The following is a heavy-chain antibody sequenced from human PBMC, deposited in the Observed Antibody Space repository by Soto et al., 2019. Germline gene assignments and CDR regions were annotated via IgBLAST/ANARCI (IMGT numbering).Heavy chain of an antibody. CDR2: IYNNGRT. D-gene: IGHD5-12*01. CDR3: ARGRDGYNFASFDI. CDR1: GGSISGFY. J-gene: IGHJ3*02. V-gene: IGHV4-59*01. Sequence: ETLSLTCTVSGGSISGFYWSWIRQPPGKGREWIAYIYNNGRTNYNPSLRSRVSISVDTSTNHISLKVISVTAADTAIYYCARGRDGYNFASFDIWGQGTMVTVSS.